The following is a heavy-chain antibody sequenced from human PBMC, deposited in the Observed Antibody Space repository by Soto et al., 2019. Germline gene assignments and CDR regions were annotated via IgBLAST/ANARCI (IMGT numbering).Heavy chain of an antibody. CDR1: GYTFTGYY. CDR2: TNPSNGGT. D-gene: IGHD3-16*01. V-gene: IGHV1-2*02. Sequence: ASVKVSCKASGYTFTGYYIHWVRQALGQGLEWMGWTNPSNGGTNYAQKFQGRVTMTRGTSLSIAYMELTTLRSDDTAVFYCAREVGGGRQYYFDSWGLGTLVTVSS. J-gene: IGHJ4*02. CDR3: AREVGGGRQYYFDS.